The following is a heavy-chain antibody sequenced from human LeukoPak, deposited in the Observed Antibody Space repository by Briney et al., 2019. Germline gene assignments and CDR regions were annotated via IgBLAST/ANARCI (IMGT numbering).Heavy chain of an antibody. J-gene: IGHJ5*02. Sequence: PSQTLSLTCTVSGGSISSGDYYWSWIRQPPGKGLEWFGYIYYSGSTYYNPSLKSRVTISVDTSKNQLSLKLTSVTAADTAVYYCARPYYYDSRIDPWGQGTLVTVSS. CDR3: ARPYYYDSRIDP. CDR1: GGSISSGDYY. D-gene: IGHD3-22*01. CDR2: IYYSGST. V-gene: IGHV4-30-4*01.